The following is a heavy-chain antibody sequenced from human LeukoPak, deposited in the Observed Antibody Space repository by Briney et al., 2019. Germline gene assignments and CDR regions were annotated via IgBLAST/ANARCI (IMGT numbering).Heavy chain of an antibody. CDR3: AKGVVAAAEGDY. CDR2: ISSSSSYI. J-gene: IGHJ4*02. Sequence: PGGSLRLSCAASGFTFSSYRMNWVRQAPGKGLEWVSSISSSSSYIYYADSVKGRFTISRDNAKNSLYLQMNSLRAEDTAVYYCAKGVVAAAEGDYWGQGTLVTVSS. CDR1: GFTFSSYR. D-gene: IGHD6-13*01. V-gene: IGHV3-21*01.